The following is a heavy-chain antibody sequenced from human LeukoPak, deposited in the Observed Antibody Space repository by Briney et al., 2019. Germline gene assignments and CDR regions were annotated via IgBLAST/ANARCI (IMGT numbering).Heavy chain of an antibody. J-gene: IGHJ4*02. CDR2: ISYDGSNK. V-gene: IGHV3-30*04. Sequence: PGGSLRLSCAASGFTFSSYDMHWVRQAPGKGLEWVAVISYDGSNKYYADSVKGRFTISRDNSKNTLYLQMNSLRAEDTAVYYCARVSASYYPFDYWGQGTLVTVSS. CDR1: GFTFSSYD. D-gene: IGHD3-10*01. CDR3: ARVSASYYPFDY.